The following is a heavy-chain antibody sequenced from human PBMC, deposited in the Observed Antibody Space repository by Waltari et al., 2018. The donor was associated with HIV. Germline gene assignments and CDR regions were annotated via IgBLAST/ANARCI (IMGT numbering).Heavy chain of an antibody. D-gene: IGHD3-22*01. V-gene: IGHV4-59*01. CDR1: GGSIRSYH. J-gene: IGHJ4*02. CDR3: ARANYDSSGYYYLNYFDY. CDR2: IYYSGST. Sequence: QVQLQESGPGLVKPSETLSLTCSVSGGSIRSYHWSWPRPPPGKGLEWIGYIYYSGSTNYNPSLKSRVTISVDTSKNQFSLKLSSVTAADTAVYYCARANYDSSGYYYLNYFDYWGQGTLVTVSS.